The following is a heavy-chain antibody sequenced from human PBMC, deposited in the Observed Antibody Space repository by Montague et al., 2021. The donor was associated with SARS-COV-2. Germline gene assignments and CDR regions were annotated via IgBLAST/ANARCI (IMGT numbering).Heavy chain of an antibody. J-gene: IGHJ6*02. D-gene: IGHD3-9*01. CDR2: IDWDDDK. CDR3: ARTHYDILTVSGYYGMDV. Sequence: PALVKPTQTLTLTCTFSGFSLSTSGMCVSWIRQPPGKALEWLPLIDWDDDKYYSTSLKTRLTISKDTSKNQVVLTMTNMDPVDTATYYCARTHYDILTVSGYYGMDVWGQGTTVTVSS. V-gene: IGHV2-70*01. CDR1: GFSLSTSGMC.